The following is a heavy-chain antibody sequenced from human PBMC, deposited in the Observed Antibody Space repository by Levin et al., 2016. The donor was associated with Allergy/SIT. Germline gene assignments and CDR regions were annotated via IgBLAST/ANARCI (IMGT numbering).Heavy chain of an antibody. J-gene: IGHJ6*02. V-gene: IGHV5-51*01. CDR3: ARPFVVSGSYYNTYYYYGMDV. CDR2: IYPGDSDT. D-gene: IGHD3-10*01. Sequence: VRQMPGKGLEWMGIIYPGDSDTRYSPSFQGQVTISADKSISTAYLQWSSLKASDTAMYYCARPFVVSGSYYNTYYYYGMDVWGQGTTVTVSS.